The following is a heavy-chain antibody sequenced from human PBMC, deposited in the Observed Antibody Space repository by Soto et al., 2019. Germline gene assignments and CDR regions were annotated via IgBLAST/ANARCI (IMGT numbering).Heavy chain of an antibody. D-gene: IGHD2-15*01. Sequence: ASVKVSCKASGYTFTSYAMHWVRQAPGQRLEWMGWINAGNGNTKYSQKFQGRVTITRDTSASTAYMELSSLRSEDTAVYYCARKGSVAPRPFDYWGQGTLVTVS. CDR1: GYTFTSYA. CDR2: INAGNGNT. J-gene: IGHJ4*02. CDR3: ARKGSVAPRPFDY. V-gene: IGHV1-3*01.